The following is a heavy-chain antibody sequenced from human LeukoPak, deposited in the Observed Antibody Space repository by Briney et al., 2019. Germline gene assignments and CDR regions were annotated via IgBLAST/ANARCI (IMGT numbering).Heavy chain of an antibody. J-gene: IGHJ4*02. Sequence: GGSLRLSCAASGFTFSSYWMHWVRQAPGKGLVWVSRINSDGSSTSYADSVKGRFTISGDNAKNTLYLQMNSLRAEDTAVYYCVSYYYGSGSRFDYWGQGTLVTVSS. D-gene: IGHD3-10*01. CDR3: VSYYYGSGSRFDY. V-gene: IGHV3-74*01. CDR2: INSDGSST. CDR1: GFTFSSYW.